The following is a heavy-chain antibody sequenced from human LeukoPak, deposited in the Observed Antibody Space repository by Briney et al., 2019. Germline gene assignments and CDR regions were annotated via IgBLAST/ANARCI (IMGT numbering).Heavy chain of an antibody. V-gene: IGHV4-4*07. D-gene: IGHD6-13*01. Sequence: SETLSLTCTVSGGSTSSYYWSRIRQPAGKGLEWIGRIYSTGSTNYNPSLKSRVTMSVDTSKNQFSLRLRSVTAADTAVYYCARQIASAGTAGFDFWGQGALVTVSS. CDR2: IYSTGST. CDR1: GGSTSSYY. CDR3: ARQIASAGTAGFDF. J-gene: IGHJ4*02.